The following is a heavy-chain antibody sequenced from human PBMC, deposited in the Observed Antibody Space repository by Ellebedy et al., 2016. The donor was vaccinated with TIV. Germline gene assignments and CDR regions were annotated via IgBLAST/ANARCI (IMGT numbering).Heavy chain of an antibody. D-gene: IGHD2-2*02. Sequence: AASVKVSCKASGYTFTSYYMHWVRQAPGQGLEWMGIINPSGGSTSYAQKFQGRVTMTRDTSTSTVYMELSSLRSEDTAVYYCARGAVVPAAIPYYYYYGMDVWGQGTTVTVSS. V-gene: IGHV1-46*01. CDR1: GYTFTSYY. CDR3: ARGAVVPAAIPYYYYYGMDV. J-gene: IGHJ6*02. CDR2: INPSGGST.